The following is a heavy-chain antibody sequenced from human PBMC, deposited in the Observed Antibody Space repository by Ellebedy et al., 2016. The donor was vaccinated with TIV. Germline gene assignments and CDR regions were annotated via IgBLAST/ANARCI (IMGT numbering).Heavy chain of an antibody. V-gene: IGHV3-21*01. CDR2: ISSSSSYI. Sequence: GESLKISXAASGFTFSSYSMNWVRQAPGKGLEWVSSISSSSSYIYYADSVKGRFTISRDNAKNSLYLQMNSLRAEDTAVYYCARDPPIAVAGTDYWGQGTLVTVSS. CDR3: ARDPPIAVAGTDY. J-gene: IGHJ4*02. CDR1: GFTFSSYS. D-gene: IGHD6-19*01.